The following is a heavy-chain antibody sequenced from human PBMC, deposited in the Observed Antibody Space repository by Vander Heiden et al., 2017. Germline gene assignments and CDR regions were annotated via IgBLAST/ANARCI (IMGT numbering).Heavy chain of an antibody. CDR3: ARGYDSSGLFDY. CDR2: IIPIFGTA. CDR1: EVTFSSYA. V-gene: IGHV1-69*01. Sequence: QVQLVQSRAEVKNPGPSVRLSCQASEVTFSSYAISWVRQAPGQGLEWMGGIIPIFGTANYAQKFQGRVTITADESTSTAYMELSSMRAEDTAVYYCARGYDSSGLFDYWGQGTLVTVSS. D-gene: IGHD3-22*01. J-gene: IGHJ4*02.